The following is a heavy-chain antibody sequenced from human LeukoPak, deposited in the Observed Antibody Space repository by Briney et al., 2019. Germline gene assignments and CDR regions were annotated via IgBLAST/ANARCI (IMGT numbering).Heavy chain of an antibody. V-gene: IGHV3-30*03. J-gene: IGHJ4*02. CDR2: ISYDGSNK. CDR3: ARLVWDTTMADGDIDS. Sequence: PGRSLRLSCAASGFTFSNYGMHWVRQAPGKGLEWVAVISYDGSNKYYAESVKGRFTISRDNAKNSLYLQMNSLRAEDTAMYYCARLVWDTTMADGDIDSWGQGTLLIVSS. D-gene: IGHD5-18*01. CDR1: GFTFSNYG.